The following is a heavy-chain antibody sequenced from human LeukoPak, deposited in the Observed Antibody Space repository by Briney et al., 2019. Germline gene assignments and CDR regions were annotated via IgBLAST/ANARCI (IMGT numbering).Heavy chain of an antibody. Sequence: PGGSLRLSCAASGFTFSSYVMNWVRQAPGKGLEWVSGVSGSGSSTYYPDPVKGRFAISRDNSKDTLYLQIDSLRAEDTAIYYCAKGRNAFDIWGQGTMVTVSS. CDR3: AKGRNAFDI. J-gene: IGHJ3*02. CDR1: GFTFSSYV. CDR2: VSGSGSST. V-gene: IGHV3-23*01.